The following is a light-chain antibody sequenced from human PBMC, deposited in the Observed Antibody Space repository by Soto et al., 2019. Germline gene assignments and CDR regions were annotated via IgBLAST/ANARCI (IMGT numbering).Light chain of an antibody. V-gene: IGLV1-40*01. CDR2: GNS. CDR1: SSNIGAGYY. Sequence: QSVLTQPPSVPGAPGQRVTISCTGSSSNIGAGYYVHWYQQLPGTAPKLLIYGNSNRPSGVPDRFSGSKSGTSASLAITGLQAEDEADYYCQSYDSSLSGWVFGGGTKLTVL. J-gene: IGLJ2*01. CDR3: QSYDSSLSGWV.